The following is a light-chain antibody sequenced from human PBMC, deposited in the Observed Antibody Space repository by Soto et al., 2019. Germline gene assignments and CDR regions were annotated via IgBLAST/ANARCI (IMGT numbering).Light chain of an antibody. CDR1: EDIDNH. V-gene: IGKV1-33*01. Sequence: DIQMTQSPSSLSASAGARVTITCQASEDIDNHLNWYQQRPGGAPKLLIYDASKLQTGVPSRFSGSGSGTDFTLTITSVQPEDIATYYCQQCNSLPVTFVLGTKVDVK. CDR2: DAS. J-gene: IGKJ3*01. CDR3: QQCNSLPVT.